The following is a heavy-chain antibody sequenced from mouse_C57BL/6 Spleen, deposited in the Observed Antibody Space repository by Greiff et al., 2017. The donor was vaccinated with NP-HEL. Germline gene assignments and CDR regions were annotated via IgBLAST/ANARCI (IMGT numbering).Heavy chain of an antibody. CDR2: IYPGDGDT. CDR3: ARSRGYDGYPLFAY. D-gene: IGHD2-3*01. V-gene: IGHV1-82*01. J-gene: IGHJ3*01. Sequence: QVQLKQSGPELVKPGASVKISCKASGYAFSSSWMNWVKQRPGKGLEWIGRIYPGDGDTNYNGKFKGKATLTADKSSSTAYMQLSSLTSEDSAVYFCARSRGYDGYPLFAYWGQGTLVTVSA. CDR1: GYAFSSSW.